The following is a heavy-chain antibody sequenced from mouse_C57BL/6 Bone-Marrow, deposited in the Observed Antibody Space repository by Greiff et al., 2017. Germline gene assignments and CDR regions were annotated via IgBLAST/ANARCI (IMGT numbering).Heavy chain of an antibody. CDR2: IYPRSGNT. CDR3: ARFTTVVEVRFAY. D-gene: IGHD1-1*01. J-gene: IGHJ3*01. Sequence: QVHVKQSGAELARPGASVQLSCKASGYTFTSYGISWVKQRTGQGLEWIGEIYPRSGNTYYNEKFKGKATLTADKSSSTAYMELRSLPSEDSAVYLCARFTTVVEVRFAYWGQGTLVTVTA. V-gene: IGHV1-81*01. CDR1: GYTFTSYG.